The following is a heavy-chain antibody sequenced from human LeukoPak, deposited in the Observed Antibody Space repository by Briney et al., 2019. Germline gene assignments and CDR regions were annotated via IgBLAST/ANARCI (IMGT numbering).Heavy chain of an antibody. J-gene: IGHJ5*02. CDR1: GGSLSGYY. CDR3: ARGLYSGSYHL. V-gene: IGHV4-34*01. D-gene: IGHD1-26*01. CDR2: IKHSGST. Sequence: SETLSLTCAVYGGSLSGYYWSWIRQPPRTRLELIGEIKHSGSTNYTPSLNCRVTISVDTSKNQFSLKLCSVTAADTAVYYCARGLYSGSYHLWGQGTLVTVSS.